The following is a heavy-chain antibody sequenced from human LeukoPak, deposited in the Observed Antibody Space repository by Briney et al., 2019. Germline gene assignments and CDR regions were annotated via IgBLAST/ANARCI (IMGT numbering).Heavy chain of an antibody. J-gene: IGHJ4*02. Sequence: PSETLSLTCTVSGGSISSYYWSWIRQPPGKGLEWIGYIYYSGSTNYNPSLKSRVTISVDTSKNQFSLKLSSVTAADTAVYYCARVHRTYDILTGYFYYFDYWGQGTLVTVSS. V-gene: IGHV4-59*01. D-gene: IGHD3-9*01. CDR3: ARVHRTYDILTGYFYYFDY. CDR1: GGSISSYY. CDR2: IYYSGST.